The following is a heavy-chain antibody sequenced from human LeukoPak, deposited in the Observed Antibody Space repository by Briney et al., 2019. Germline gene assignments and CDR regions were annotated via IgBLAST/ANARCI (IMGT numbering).Heavy chain of an antibody. CDR2: IYYSGST. CDR1: GGSISSYY. Sequence: SETLSLTCTVSGGSISSYYWSWIRQPPGKGLEWIGYIYYSGSTNYNPSLKSRVTISVDTSKNQFSLKLSSVTAADTAVYHCAREGLRWGSGAFDIWGQGTMVTVSS. J-gene: IGHJ3*02. D-gene: IGHD4-23*01. CDR3: AREGLRWGSGAFDI. V-gene: IGHV4-59*01.